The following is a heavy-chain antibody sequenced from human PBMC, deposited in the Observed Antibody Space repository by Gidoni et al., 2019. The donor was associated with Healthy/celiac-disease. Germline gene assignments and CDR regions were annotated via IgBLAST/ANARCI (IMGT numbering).Heavy chain of an antibody. Sequence: EVKLVESGGGLVKPGGSLRLSCAASGFPFSNAWMSWVRQGPGKGLEWVGRSKSKTDGGTTDYAAPVKGRFTISRDDSKNTLYLQMNSLKTEDTAVYYCTPGPYGEGGYWGQGTLVTVSS. CDR1: GFPFSNAW. J-gene: IGHJ4*02. CDR2: SKSKTDGGTT. D-gene: IGHD4-17*01. V-gene: IGHV3-15*01. CDR3: TPGPYGEGGY.